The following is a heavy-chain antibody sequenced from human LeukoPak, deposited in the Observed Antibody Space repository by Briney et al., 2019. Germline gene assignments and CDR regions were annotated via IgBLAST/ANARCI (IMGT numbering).Heavy chain of an antibody. V-gene: IGHV4-59*01. CDR3: ARGAHYYYYMDV. CDR2: IYYSGST. Sequence: PSETLSLTCTVPGGSISSYYWSWIRQPPGKGLEWIGYIYYSGSTNYNPSLKSRVTISVDTSKNQFSLKLSSVTAADTAVYYCARGAHYYYYMDVWGKGTTVTISS. CDR1: GGSISSYY. J-gene: IGHJ6*03.